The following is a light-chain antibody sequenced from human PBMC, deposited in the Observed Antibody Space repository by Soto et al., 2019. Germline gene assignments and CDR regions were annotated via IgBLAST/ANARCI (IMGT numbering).Light chain of an antibody. J-gene: IGLJ1*01. CDR1: SSDIGHYDY. CDR2: HVT. Sequence: QSVLSQPASVSGSPGQSITISCAGTSSDIGHYDYVSWYQQHPGKAPKLMIYHVTYRPSGVSNRYSGSKSGNSASLTISGLQADDEADYYCCSLTTSHTYVFGSGTKVTVL. V-gene: IGLV2-14*03. CDR3: CSLTTSHTYV.